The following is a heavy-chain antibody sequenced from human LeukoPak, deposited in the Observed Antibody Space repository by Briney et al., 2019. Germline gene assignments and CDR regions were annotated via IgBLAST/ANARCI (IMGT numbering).Heavy chain of an antibody. V-gene: IGHV3-23*01. CDR3: AKLYGSGSM. CDR1: GLTFSNYA. CDR2: ISGSGGYI. J-gene: IGHJ4*02. Sequence: QSGGSLRLSCAASGLTFSNYAMSWVRQAPGTGLEWVSGISGSGGYIYYADSVKGRFTISKDSSKNTLYLQMRSLRAEDTAIYYCAKLYGSGSMWGQGTLVTVSS. D-gene: IGHD3-10*01.